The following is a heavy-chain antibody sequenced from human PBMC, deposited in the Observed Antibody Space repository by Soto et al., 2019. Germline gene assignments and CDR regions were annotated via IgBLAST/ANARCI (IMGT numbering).Heavy chain of an antibody. CDR3: AKPQYYDSSGYLFDY. D-gene: IGHD3-22*01. Sequence: GGSLRLSCAASGFTFSNYGMHWVRQAPGKGLEWVAVISFDGSNKYYADSVKGRLTISRDNSKNTLYLQMISLRAEDTAVYYCAKPQYYDSSGYLFDYWGQGTLVTVSS. V-gene: IGHV3-30*18. CDR1: GFTFSNYG. CDR2: ISFDGSNK. J-gene: IGHJ4*02.